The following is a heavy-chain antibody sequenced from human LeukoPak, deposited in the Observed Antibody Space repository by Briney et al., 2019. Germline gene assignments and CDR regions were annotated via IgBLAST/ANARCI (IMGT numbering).Heavy chain of an antibody. J-gene: IGHJ4*02. V-gene: IGHV4-38-2*01. D-gene: IGHD3-22*01. Sequence: SETLSLTCAVSGYSISSGYYWGWIRQPPGKGLEWIGSIYHSGSTYYNPSLKSRVTISVDTSKNQFSLKLSSVTAADTAVYYCARGLYYYDSSGSDYWGQGTLVTVSS. CDR1: GYSISSGYY. CDR3: ARGLYYYDSSGSDY. CDR2: IYHSGST.